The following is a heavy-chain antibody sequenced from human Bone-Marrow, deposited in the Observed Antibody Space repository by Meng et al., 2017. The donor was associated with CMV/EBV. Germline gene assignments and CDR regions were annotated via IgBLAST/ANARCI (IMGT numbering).Heavy chain of an antibody. V-gene: IGHV3-30-3*01. Sequence: GESLKISCVASGFTFSRYAMHWVRQAPGKGLEWLTVIIYDGSSKYYADSVKGRFTISRDNAKNSLYLQMNSLRAEDTALYHCAREVVGATGWFDPWGQGTLVTVSS. J-gene: IGHJ5*02. CDR1: GFTFSRYA. CDR2: IIYDGSSK. D-gene: IGHD1-26*01. CDR3: AREVVGATGWFDP.